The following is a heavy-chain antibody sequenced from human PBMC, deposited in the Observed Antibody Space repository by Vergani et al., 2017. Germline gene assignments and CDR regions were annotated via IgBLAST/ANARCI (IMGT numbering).Heavy chain of an antibody. D-gene: IGHD3-3*01. J-gene: IGHJ6*03. CDR3: ARFSRPYYDFWGGYYVTDYYCMDV. CDR2: IWYDGSNK. V-gene: IGHV3-33*01. CDR1: GFTFSSYG. Sequence: QVQLVESGGGVVQPGRSLRLSCAASGFTFSSYGMHWVRQAPGKGLEWVAVIWYDGSNKYYADSVKGRFTISRDNSKNTLYLQMNSLRAEDTAVYYCARFSRPYYDFWGGYYVTDYYCMDVWGKGTTVTVSS.